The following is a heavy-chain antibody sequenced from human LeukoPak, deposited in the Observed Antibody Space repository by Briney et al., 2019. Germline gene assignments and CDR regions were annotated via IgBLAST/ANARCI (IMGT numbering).Heavy chain of an antibody. CDR3: ARHAPYYYGSGSYRYYYYMDV. CDR1: GGSFSGYY. V-gene: IGHV4-34*01. CDR2: INHSGST. Sequence: SETLSLTCAVYGGSFSGYYWSWIRQPPGKGLEWIGEINHSGSTNYNPSLKSRVTISVDTSKNQFSLKLSSVTAADTAVYYCARHAPYYYGSGSYRYYYYMDVWGKGTTVTISS. D-gene: IGHD3-10*01. J-gene: IGHJ6*03.